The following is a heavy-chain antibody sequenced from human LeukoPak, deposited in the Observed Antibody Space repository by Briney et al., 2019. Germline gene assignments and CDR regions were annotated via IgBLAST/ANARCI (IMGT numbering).Heavy chain of an antibody. J-gene: IGHJ5*02. CDR3: ARLGGWNYVWFDP. CDR1: GGSISSYY. D-gene: IGHD1-7*01. Sequence: SETLSLTCTVSGGSISSYYWSWIRQPPGKGLEWIGYIYTSGSTNYNPSLKSRVTISVDTSKIQFSLKLSSVTAADTAVYYCARLGGWNYVWFDPWGQGTLVTVSS. V-gene: IGHV4-4*09. CDR2: IYTSGST.